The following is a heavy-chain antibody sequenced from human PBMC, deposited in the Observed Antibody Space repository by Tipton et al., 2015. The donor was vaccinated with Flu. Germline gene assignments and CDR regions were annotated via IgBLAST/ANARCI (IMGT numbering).Heavy chain of an antibody. CDR3: ARVGGDYRDTSGFIPWFDL. Sequence: LRLSCSVSGDSISYYYWNWIRQPPGKGLEWIGYIYYSGITNYNPSLKSRVTISVDTSKNQFSLRLSSVTAADTAVYYCARVGGDYRDTSGFIPWFDLWGQGTLVTVSS. J-gene: IGHJ5*02. D-gene: IGHD3-22*01. V-gene: IGHV4-59*01. CDR2: IYYSGIT. CDR1: GDSISYYY.